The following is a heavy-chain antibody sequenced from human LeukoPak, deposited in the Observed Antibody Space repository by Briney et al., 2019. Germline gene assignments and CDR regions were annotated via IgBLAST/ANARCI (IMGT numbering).Heavy chain of an antibody. CDR2: IRSKAYGGTT. D-gene: IGHD3-10*01. Sequence: PGGSLRLSCTASGFTFGDYAMSWVRQAPGKGLEWVGFIRSKAYGGTTEYAASVKGRFTISRDDSKSIAYLQMNSLKTEDTAVYYCTRSFGLTMVRGGYYYYYMDVWGKGTTVTISS. CDR3: TRSFGLTMVRGGYYYYYMDV. CDR1: GFTFGDYA. V-gene: IGHV3-49*04. J-gene: IGHJ6*03.